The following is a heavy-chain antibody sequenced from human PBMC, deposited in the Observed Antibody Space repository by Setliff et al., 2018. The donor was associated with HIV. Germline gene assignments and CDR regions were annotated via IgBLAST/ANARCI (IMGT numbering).Heavy chain of an antibody. D-gene: IGHD3-22*01. CDR3: ARGLYYDSKSLDA. CDR2: MYYGGST. Sequence: SETLSLTCTVSGGSISSSSYYWGWIRQSPGKGLEWLGSMYYGGSTFYNPSLKSRFTISEDTSKNQVSLKLSSMTAADTAIYYCARGLYYDSKSLDAWGQGTLVTVSS. CDR1: GGSISSSSYY. J-gene: IGHJ4*02. V-gene: IGHV4-39*07.